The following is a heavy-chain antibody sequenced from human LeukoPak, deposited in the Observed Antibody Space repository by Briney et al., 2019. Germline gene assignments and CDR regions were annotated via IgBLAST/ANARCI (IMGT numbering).Heavy chain of an antibody. CDR3: ARLGSGTNNWFDP. D-gene: IGHD1-26*01. CDR1: GGSISSYY. Sequence: SETLSLTCTVFGGSISSYYWSWIRQPPGKGLEWIGYIYYSGSTNYNPSLKSRVTISVDTSENQFSLKLSSVTAADTAVYYCARLGSGTNNWFDPWGQGTLVTVSS. J-gene: IGHJ5*02. CDR2: IYYSGST. V-gene: IGHV4-59*01.